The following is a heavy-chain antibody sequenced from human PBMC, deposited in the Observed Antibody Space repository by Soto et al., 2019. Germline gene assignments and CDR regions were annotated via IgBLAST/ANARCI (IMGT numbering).Heavy chain of an antibody. V-gene: IGHV3-11*06. CDR3: TRESYNSGRYYFDY. D-gene: IGHD6-19*01. Sequence: PGGSLRLSCAASGFTFSDYYMSWIRQAPGKGLEWVSYINSDGSSTTYADSVKGRFTISRDNAKNTLYLQMNSLRAEDTAVYYCTRESYNSGRYYFDYWGQGTLVTVSS. CDR2: INSDGSST. J-gene: IGHJ4*02. CDR1: GFTFSDYY.